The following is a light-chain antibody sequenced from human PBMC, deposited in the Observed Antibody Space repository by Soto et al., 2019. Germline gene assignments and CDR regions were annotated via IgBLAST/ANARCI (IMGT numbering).Light chain of an antibody. CDR2: EVT. V-gene: IGLV2-14*01. CDR3: SSYTSGNTAYV. CDR1: SSDVGPYNY. J-gene: IGLJ1*01. Sequence: QSALTQPASVSGSPGQSITISCTGTSSDVGPYNYVSWYQHHPGKAPKLLIYEVTKRPSGVSNRFSGSKSGNTASLTISGLQAEDEADYYCSSYTSGNTAYVFGTGTKLTVL.